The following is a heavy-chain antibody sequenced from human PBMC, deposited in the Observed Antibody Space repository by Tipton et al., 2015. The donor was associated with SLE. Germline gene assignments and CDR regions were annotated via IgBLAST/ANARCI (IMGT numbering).Heavy chain of an antibody. Sequence: GSLRLSCAASGFTFSSYSMSWVRQAPGKGLEWVSSISSSSTIIYYADSVKGRFTISRDNAQNSLFLQMNSLRAEDTAVYYCARDQSNYYDSGSYYNLDCWGQGTLVTVYS. CDR3: ARDQSNYYDSGSYYNLDC. V-gene: IGHV3-48*01. D-gene: IGHD3-10*01. CDR2: ISSSSTII. J-gene: IGHJ4*02. CDR1: GFTFSSYS.